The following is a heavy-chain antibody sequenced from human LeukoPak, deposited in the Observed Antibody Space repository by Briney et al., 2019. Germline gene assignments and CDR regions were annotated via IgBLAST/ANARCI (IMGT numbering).Heavy chain of an antibody. CDR2: IRYDGSNK. Sequence: GGSLRLSCAASGFTFSSYGMHWVRQAPGKGLEWVAFIRYDGSNKYYADSVKGRFTISRDNSKNTLYLQMNSLRAEDTAVYYCAKEVSESYYGDYWGQGTLVTVSS. D-gene: IGHD1-26*01. V-gene: IGHV3-30*02. CDR3: AKEVSESYYGDY. J-gene: IGHJ4*02. CDR1: GFTFSSYG.